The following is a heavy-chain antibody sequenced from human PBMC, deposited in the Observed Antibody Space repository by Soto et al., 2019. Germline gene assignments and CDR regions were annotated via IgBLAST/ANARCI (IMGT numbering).Heavy chain of an antibody. CDR3: ARGLPDLETMVRGAPTIDY. D-gene: IGHD3-10*01. CDR2: IIPILGIA. J-gene: IGHJ4*02. CDR1: GGTFSSYT. Sequence: SVKVSCKASGGTFSSYTISWVRQAPGQGLEWMGRIIPILGIANYAQKFQGRVTITADKSTSTAYMELSSLRSEDTAVYYCARGLPDLETMVRGAPTIDYWGQGTLVTVSS. V-gene: IGHV1-69*02.